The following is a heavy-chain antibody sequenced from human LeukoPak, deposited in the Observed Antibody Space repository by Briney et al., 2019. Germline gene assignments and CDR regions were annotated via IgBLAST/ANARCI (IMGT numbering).Heavy chain of an antibody. CDR2: IYYSGST. V-gene: IGHV4-59*12. J-gene: IGHJ4*02. CDR3: ARGGYYDSSGYSADFDY. Sequence: PSETLSLTCTVSGGSISPYYWSWIRQPPGKGLEWIGYIYYSGSTNYNPSLKSRVTISVDTSKNQFSLKLSSVTAADTAVYYCARGGYYDSSGYSADFDYWGQGTLVTVSS. D-gene: IGHD3-22*01. CDR1: GGSISPYY.